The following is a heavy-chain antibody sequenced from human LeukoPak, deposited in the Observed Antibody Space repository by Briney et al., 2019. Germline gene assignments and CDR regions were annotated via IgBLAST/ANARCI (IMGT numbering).Heavy chain of an antibody. V-gene: IGHV3-7*01. CDR1: GFTFSSYW. Sequence: GRSLRLSCAASGFTFSSYWMSSASHAPGKGLEWVANIKQDGSEKYSADSVKGRFTTSRDNTKNTLYLQMNSLRAEDTSVYYCARASSSSWYYYYWGEGSLGSVSS. D-gene: IGHD6-13*01. CDR3: ARASSSSWYYYY. J-gene: IGHJ4*02. CDR2: IKQDGSEK.